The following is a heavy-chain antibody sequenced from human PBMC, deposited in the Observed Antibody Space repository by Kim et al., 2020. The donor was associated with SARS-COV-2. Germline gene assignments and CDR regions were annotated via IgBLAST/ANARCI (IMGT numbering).Heavy chain of an antibody. J-gene: IGHJ4*02. CDR1: GFTFSSYA. Sequence: LSLTCAASGFTFSSYAMSWVRQAPGKGLEWVSGISGGGGSTSYADSVKGRFTISRDNSKNTLYLQMNSLRAEDTAVFYCAKYSRGALYYFDYWGRGT. D-gene: IGHD3-22*01. CDR3: AKYSRGALYYFDY. CDR2: ISGGGGST. V-gene: IGHV3-23*01.